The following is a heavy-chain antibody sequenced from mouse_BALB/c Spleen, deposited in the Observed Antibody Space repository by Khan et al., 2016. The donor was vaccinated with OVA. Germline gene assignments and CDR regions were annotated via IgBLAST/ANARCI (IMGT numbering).Heavy chain of an antibody. J-gene: IGHJ3*01. Sequence: EVELVESGGDLVKPGGSLKLSCAVSGFTFSSYSMSWVRQTPDKRLVWVASISSGGDYTNYPDSVKGRFTISRDNAKNTLYLQMSDLKSEDTAMYYCADHLTGSFAYWGQGTLVTVSA. V-gene: IGHV5-6*01. CDR1: GFTFSSYS. CDR2: ISSGGDYT. CDR3: ADHLTGSFAY. D-gene: IGHD4-1*01.